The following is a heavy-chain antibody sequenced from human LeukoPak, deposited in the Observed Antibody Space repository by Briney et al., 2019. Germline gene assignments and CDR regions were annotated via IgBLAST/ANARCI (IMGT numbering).Heavy chain of an antibody. CDR3: ARDLSDIAAAGNWFDP. V-gene: IGHV4-61*02. Sequence: PSQTLSLTCTVSGGSISSGSYYWSWIRQPAGKGLEWIGRIYTSGSTNYNPSLKSRVTMSVDTSKNQFSLKLSSVTAADTAVYYCARDLSDIAAAGNWFDPWGQGTLVTVSS. J-gene: IGHJ5*02. CDR1: GGSISSGSYY. CDR2: IYTSGST. D-gene: IGHD6-13*01.